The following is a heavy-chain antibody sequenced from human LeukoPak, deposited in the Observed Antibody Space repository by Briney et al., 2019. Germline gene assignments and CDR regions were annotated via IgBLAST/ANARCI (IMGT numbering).Heavy chain of an antibody. CDR3: ARNRWMDY. Sequence: PSVKVSCKASGYTCTDYYMHWVRQAPGQGLEWMGWINPNSGTNYAQKFQGRVTMTRDTSISTAYMELTRLTSDDTAVYYCARNRWMDYWGQGSLVTVSS. D-gene: IGHD1-1*01. V-gene: IGHV1-2*02. CDR2: INPNSGT. J-gene: IGHJ4*02. CDR1: GYTCTDYY.